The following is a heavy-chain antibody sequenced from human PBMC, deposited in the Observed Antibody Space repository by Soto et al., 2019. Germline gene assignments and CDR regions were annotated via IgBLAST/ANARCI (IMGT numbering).Heavy chain of an antibody. CDR2: IKSIPDGGTT. Sequence: EVQLVESGGGLVKPGGSLRLSCAASGFTISDAWVNWVRQAPGMGLEWVGRIKSIPDGGTTDFAAPVKGRFAISRDDSQNIVYLQINSLNTEDTAMYYCSADSHFSSVFVRHDYWGQGTLVIVS. D-gene: IGHD3-10*01. CDR3: SADSHFSSVFVRHDY. J-gene: IGHJ4*02. V-gene: IGHV3-15*07. CDR1: GFTISDAW.